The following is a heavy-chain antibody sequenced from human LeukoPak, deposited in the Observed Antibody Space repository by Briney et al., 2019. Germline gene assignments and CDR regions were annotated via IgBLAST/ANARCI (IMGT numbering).Heavy chain of an antibody. CDR3: ARVGRDYYDGSGYYGP. J-gene: IGHJ5*02. Sequence: GASVKVSCKASGYTFTRYGISWVRQAPGQGLEWMGWISAYNGNTNYAQKFQGRVTMTTDTSTSTAYMELRSLRSDDTAVYYCARVGRDYYDGSGYYGPWGQGTLVTVSS. V-gene: IGHV1-18*01. CDR1: GYTFTRYG. CDR2: ISAYNGNT. D-gene: IGHD3-22*01.